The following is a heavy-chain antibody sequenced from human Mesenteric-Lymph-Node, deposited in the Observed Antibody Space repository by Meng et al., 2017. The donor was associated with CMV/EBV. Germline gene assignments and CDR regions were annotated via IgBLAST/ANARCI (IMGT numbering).Heavy chain of an antibody. CDR2: IIPIFGTA. CDR3: ARGRGGYSGYDNYYYGMDV. Sequence: SVKVSCKASGYTFTSYGITWVRQAPGQGLEWMGGIIPIFGTANYAQKFQGRVTITTDESTSTAHMELSSLRSEDTAVYYCARGRGGYSGYDNYYYGMDVWGQGTTVTVSS. D-gene: IGHD5-12*01. J-gene: IGHJ6*02. CDR1: GYTFTSYG. V-gene: IGHV1-69*05.